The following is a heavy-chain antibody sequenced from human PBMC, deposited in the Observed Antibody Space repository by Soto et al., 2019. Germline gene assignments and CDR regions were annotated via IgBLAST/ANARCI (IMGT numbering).Heavy chain of an antibody. CDR1: GFTFSSYS. Sequence: GSLRLSCAASGFTFSSYSMNWVRQAPGKGLEWVSSISSSSSYIYYADSVKGRFTISRDNAKNSLYLKMNSLRAEDTAVYYCVKDQGSGRELIFQHWGQGTLVTV. J-gene: IGHJ1*01. CDR3: VKDQGSGRELIFQH. CDR2: ISSSSSYI. V-gene: IGHV3-21*01. D-gene: IGHD1-26*01.